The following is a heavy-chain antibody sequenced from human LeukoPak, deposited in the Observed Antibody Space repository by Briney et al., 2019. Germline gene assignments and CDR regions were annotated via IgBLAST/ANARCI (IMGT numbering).Heavy chain of an antibody. D-gene: IGHD3-22*01. J-gene: IGHJ4*02. CDR2: ISGSGGST. V-gene: IGHV3-23*01. CDR3: AGGRSSGSIFDY. Sequence: PGGSLRLSCAASGFTFSSYAMSWVRQAPGKGLEWVSAISGSGGSTYYADSVKGRFTNSRDTSRNTLYLQMDNLRAEDTAVYYCAGGRSSGSIFDYWGQGTLVTVSS. CDR1: GFTFSSYA.